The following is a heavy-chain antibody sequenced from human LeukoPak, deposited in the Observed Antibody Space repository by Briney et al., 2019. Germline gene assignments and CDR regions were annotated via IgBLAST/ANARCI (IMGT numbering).Heavy chain of an antibody. J-gene: IGHJ4*02. CDR1: GYIFSTYG. CDR3: ARIYYDSSGYSPYDY. V-gene: IGHV1-18*01. D-gene: IGHD3-22*01. CDR2: ISAYNGDT. Sequence: ASVKVSCKASGYIFSTYGINWVRQAPGRGLEWMGWISAYNGDTNYAQNVQDRVTMTTDTSTNTAYMELRSLRSGDTAVYYCARIYYDSSGYSPYDYWGQGTLVTVSS.